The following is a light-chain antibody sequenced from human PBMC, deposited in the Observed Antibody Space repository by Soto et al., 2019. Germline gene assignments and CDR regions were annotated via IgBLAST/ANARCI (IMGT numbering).Light chain of an antibody. Sequence: DIQMTQSPSSLSASVGDRVTITCRASQGIDSSFAWYQQKPGKAPKLLIYAASSLQSGVPSRFSGSGSGTDFTLTISSLQPEDFATYYCQQSYNAPITFGQGTRLEIK. J-gene: IGKJ5*01. CDR2: AAS. V-gene: IGKV1-39*01. CDR3: QQSYNAPIT. CDR1: QGIDSS.